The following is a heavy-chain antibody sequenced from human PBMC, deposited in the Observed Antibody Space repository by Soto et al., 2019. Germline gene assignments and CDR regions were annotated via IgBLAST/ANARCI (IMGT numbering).Heavy chain of an antibody. CDR3: ARDREQALHPLDY. CDR1: GFTFSSYA. J-gene: IGHJ4*02. V-gene: IGHV3-30-3*01. Sequence: GGSLRLSCAASGFTFSSYAMHWVRQAPGKGLEWVAVISYDGSNKYYADSVKGRFTISRDNSKTTLYLQMNSLRAEDTAVYYCARDREQALHPLDYWGQGTLVTVSS. D-gene: IGHD1-26*01. CDR2: ISYDGSNK.